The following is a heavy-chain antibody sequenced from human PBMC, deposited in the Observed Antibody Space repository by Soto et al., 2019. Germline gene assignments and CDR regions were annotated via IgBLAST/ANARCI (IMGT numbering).Heavy chain of an antibody. J-gene: IGHJ6*02. CDR2: IYYTGST. CDR3: ARVFKTMSFYYGMDV. V-gene: IGHV4-31*03. CDR1: GGSINSGGYY. D-gene: IGHD3-22*01. Sequence: QVQLQESGPGLVKPSQTLSLICTVSGGSINSGGYYWSWIRQLPGKGLVWIGYIYYTGSTYYNPSLKSRITISVDTSANQFSLKLSSVTAADTAIYFCARVFKTMSFYYGMDVWGQGTAVAVSS.